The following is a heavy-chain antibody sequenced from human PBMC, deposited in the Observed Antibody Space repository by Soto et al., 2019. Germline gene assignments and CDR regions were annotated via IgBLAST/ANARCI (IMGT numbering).Heavy chain of an antibody. CDR2: ISAYNGNT. D-gene: IGHD3-3*01. CDR3: ARDSRTFGVATRRAFDI. V-gene: IGHV1-18*01. Sequence: QVQLVQSGAEVKKPGASVKVSCKASGYTFTSYGISWVRQAPGQGLEWMGWISAYNGNTNYAQKLQGRVTMTTDTSTSTAYMELRSLRSDDTAVYYCARDSRTFGVATRRAFDIWGQGTMVTVSS. J-gene: IGHJ3*02. CDR1: GYTFTSYG.